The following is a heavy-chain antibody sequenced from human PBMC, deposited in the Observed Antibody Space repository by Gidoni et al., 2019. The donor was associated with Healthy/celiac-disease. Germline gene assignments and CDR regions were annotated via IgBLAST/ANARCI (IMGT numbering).Heavy chain of an antibody. Sequence: QVQLQESCPGLVKPSQTLALTCTVSCGSISSVGYYLSWIRQHPGKGLEWIGYIYYSWSNYYNQSLKSRVTISVDTSKNQFSLKLSSVTAAATAVYYCASTIEDAFDIWGQGTMVTVSS. J-gene: IGHJ3*02. CDR2: IYYSWSN. CDR1: CGSISSVGYY. V-gene: IGHV4-31*03. D-gene: IGHD3-9*01. CDR3: ASTIEDAFDI.